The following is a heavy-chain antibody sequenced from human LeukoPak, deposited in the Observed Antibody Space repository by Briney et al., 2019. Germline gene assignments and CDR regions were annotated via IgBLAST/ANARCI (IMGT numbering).Heavy chain of an antibody. Sequence: SVKVSCKASGGTFSSYAISWVRRAPGQGLEWMGGIIPILGTANYAQKFQGRVTITADESTSTAYMELSSLRSEDTAVYYCARGVSTSSYYYYGMDVWGQGTTVTVSS. V-gene: IGHV1-69*13. D-gene: IGHD2-2*01. J-gene: IGHJ6*02. CDR1: GGTFSSYA. CDR2: IIPILGTA. CDR3: ARGVSTSSYYYYGMDV.